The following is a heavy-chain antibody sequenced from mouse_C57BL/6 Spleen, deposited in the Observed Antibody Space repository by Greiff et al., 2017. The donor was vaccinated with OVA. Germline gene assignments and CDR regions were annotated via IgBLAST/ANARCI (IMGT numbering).Heavy chain of an antibody. CDR1: GYTFTSYW. V-gene: IGHV1-64*01. Sequence: VQLQQPGAELVKPGASVKLSCKASGYTFTSYWMHWVKQRPGQGLEWIGMIHPNSGSTNYNEKFKSKATLTVDKSSSTAYMQLSSLTSEDSAVYYCARESGYYGSSYIDYWGQGTTLTVSS. CDR3: ARESGYYGSSYIDY. J-gene: IGHJ2*01. D-gene: IGHD1-1*01. CDR2: IHPNSGST.